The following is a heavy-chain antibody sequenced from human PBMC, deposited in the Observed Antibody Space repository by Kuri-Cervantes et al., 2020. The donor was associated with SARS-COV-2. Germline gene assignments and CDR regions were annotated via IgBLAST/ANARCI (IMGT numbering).Heavy chain of an antibody. V-gene: IGHV3-48*01. Sequence: GESLKISCVASGFTFSRYSMNWVRQAPGKGLERVSYISSSSNTIYYADSVKGRSTISRDNAKNSLYLQMNSLRAEDTAVYYCARGFCGYSYGDAFDIWGQGTMVTVSS. D-gene: IGHD5-18*01. CDR3: ARGFCGYSYGDAFDI. J-gene: IGHJ3*02. CDR2: ISSSSNTI. CDR1: GFTFSRYS.